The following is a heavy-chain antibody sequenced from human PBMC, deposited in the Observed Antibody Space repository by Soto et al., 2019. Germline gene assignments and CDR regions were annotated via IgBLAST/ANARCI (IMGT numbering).Heavy chain of an antibody. CDR3: ARFYCGGDCYTSYNWFDP. D-gene: IGHD2-21*02. J-gene: IGHJ5*02. Sequence: ASVKVSCKASGGTFSSYAISWVRQAPGQGLEWMGGIIPIFGTANYAQKFQGRVTITADESTSTAYMELSSLRSEDTAVYYCARFYCGGDCYTSYNWFDPWGQGTLVTVSS. CDR1: GGTFSSYA. V-gene: IGHV1-69*13. CDR2: IIPIFGTA.